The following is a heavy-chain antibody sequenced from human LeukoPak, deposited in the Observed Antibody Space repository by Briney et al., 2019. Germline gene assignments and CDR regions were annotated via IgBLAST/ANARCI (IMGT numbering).Heavy chain of an antibody. Sequence: PGRSLRLSCAASGFTFSSYTIHWVRQPPGKGLEWVAVISFDGSNKYYADSVKGRFTISRDNSKNTLYLQMNGLRAEDTAVYYCAREELGSSLGFDPWGQGTLVTVSS. CDR1: GFTFSSYT. V-gene: IGHV3-30-3*01. CDR3: AREELGSSLGFDP. D-gene: IGHD3-16*01. J-gene: IGHJ5*02. CDR2: ISFDGSNK.